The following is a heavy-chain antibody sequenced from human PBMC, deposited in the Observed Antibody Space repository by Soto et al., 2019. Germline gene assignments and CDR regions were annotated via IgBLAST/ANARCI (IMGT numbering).Heavy chain of an antibody. CDR2: IYPGDSDT. Sequence: GESLKISCKGSGYSFTSYWIGWVRQMPGKGLEWMGIIYPGDSDTRYSPSFQGQVTISADKSISTAYLQWSSLKVSDTAMYYCARTAAAGKYYYGVDVWGQGTPVTVSS. CDR1: GYSFTSYW. V-gene: IGHV5-51*01. J-gene: IGHJ6*02. CDR3: ARTAAAGKYYYGVDV. D-gene: IGHD6-13*01.